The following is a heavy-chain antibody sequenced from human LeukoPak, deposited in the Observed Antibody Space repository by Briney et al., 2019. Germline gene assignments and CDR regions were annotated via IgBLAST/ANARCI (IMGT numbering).Heavy chain of an antibody. CDR1: GGSISSGGYY. CDR3: ASAYYDYVWGSYRPLNWFDP. D-gene: IGHD3-16*02. Sequence: SQTLSLTGTVSGGSISSGGYYWSWIRQHPGKGLEWIGYIYYSGSTYYNPSLKSRVTISVDTSKNQFSLKLSSVTAADTAVYYCASAYYDYVWGSYRPLNWFDPWGQGTLVTVSS. V-gene: IGHV4-31*03. J-gene: IGHJ5*02. CDR2: IYYSGST.